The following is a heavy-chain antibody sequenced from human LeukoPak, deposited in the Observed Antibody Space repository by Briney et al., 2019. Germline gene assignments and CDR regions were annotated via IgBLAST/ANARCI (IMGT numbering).Heavy chain of an antibody. CDR1: GYSISSGYY. D-gene: IGHD5-12*01. CDR3: ARVRGYSGYDRGLYYMDV. J-gene: IGHJ6*03. V-gene: IGHV4-38-2*02. CDR2: IYHSGST. Sequence: PSETLSLTCTVSGYSISSGYYWGWIRQPPGKGLEWIGSIYHSGSTYYNPSLKSRVTISVDTSKNQFSLKLSSVTAADTAVYYCARVRGYSGYDRGLYYMDVWGKGTTVTVSS.